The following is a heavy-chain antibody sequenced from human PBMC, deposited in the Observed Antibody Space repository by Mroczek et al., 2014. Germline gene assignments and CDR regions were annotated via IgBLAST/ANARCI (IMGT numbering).Heavy chain of an antibody. V-gene: IGHV4-59*01. CDR3: ARDGYRKYYYYGMDV. CDR1: GGSISSYY. CDR2: IYYSGST. J-gene: IGHJ6*02. D-gene: IGHD5-24*01. Sequence: QVQLQESGPGLVKPSETLSLTCTVSGGSISSYYWSWIRQPPGKGLEWIGYIYYSGSTNYNPSLKSRVTISVDTSKNQFSLKLSSVTAADTAVYYCARDGYRKYYYYGMDVWGQGTTVTVSS.